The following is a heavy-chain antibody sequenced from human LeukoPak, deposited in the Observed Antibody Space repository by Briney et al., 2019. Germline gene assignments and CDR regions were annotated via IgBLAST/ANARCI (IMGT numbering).Heavy chain of an antibody. Sequence: GGSLRLSCAASGFTFSSYGMHWVRRAPGKGLEWVAFIRYDGSNKYYADSVKGRFTISRDNSKNTLYLQMNSLRAEDTAVYYCAQMATYGSGSWPFDYWGQGTLVTVSS. CDR1: GFTFSSYG. D-gene: IGHD3-10*01. V-gene: IGHV3-30*02. J-gene: IGHJ4*02. CDR2: IRYDGSNK. CDR3: AQMATYGSGSWPFDY.